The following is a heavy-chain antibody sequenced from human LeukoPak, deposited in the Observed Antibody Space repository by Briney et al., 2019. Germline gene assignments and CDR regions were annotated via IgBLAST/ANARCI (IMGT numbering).Heavy chain of an antibody. J-gene: IGHJ4*02. CDR3: ARGYSSGYPVGY. Sequence: SETLSLTCTVSGGSISSYYWSWIRQPPANGLEWIGYIYYSGSTNYNPSLKSRVTISVDTSKNQFSLKLSSVTAADTAVYYCARGYSSGYPVGYWGQGTLVTVSS. D-gene: IGHD3-22*01. V-gene: IGHV4-59*01. CDR2: IYYSGST. CDR1: GGSISSYY.